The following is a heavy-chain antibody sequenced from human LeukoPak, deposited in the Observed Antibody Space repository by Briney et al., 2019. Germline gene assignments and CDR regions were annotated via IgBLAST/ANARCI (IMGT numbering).Heavy chain of an antibody. J-gene: IGHJ4*02. V-gene: IGHV1-8*01. D-gene: IGHD6-19*01. Sequence: ASVRVSCKASGYTFTNYDINWVRQATGQGLEWMGWMNPNSGNTGYAQKFQGRVTMTRNTSINTAYMELSSLRSEDTAVYYCARGQSSGWFDFDYWGQGTLVTVSS. CDR1: GYTFTNYD. CDR2: MNPNSGNT. CDR3: ARGQSSGWFDFDY.